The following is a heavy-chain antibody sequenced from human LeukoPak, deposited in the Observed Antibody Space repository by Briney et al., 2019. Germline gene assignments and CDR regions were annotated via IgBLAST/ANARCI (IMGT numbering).Heavy chain of an antibody. CDR2: ISDNGGRT. Sequence: GGSLRLSCAASGFTFSGYAMSWVRQAPGKGLEWVSTISDNGGRTYYADSVKGRFTISRDNSKNTLYLQMNSLRAEDTAVYYCAKVVLRFLEWSPFDPWGQGTLVTVSS. D-gene: IGHD3-3*01. CDR3: AKVVLRFLEWSPFDP. V-gene: IGHV3-23*01. J-gene: IGHJ5*02. CDR1: GFTFSGYA.